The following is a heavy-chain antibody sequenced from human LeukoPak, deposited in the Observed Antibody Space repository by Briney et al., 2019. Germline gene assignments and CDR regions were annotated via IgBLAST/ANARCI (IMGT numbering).Heavy chain of an antibody. J-gene: IGHJ1*01. CDR1: GFTVSSNF. D-gene: IGHD3-22*01. CDR2: ISGSGGST. CDR3: AKDLYYYDSSGPEYFQH. Sequence: PGGSLRLSCAASGFTVSSNFMSWVRQAPGKGLEWVSAISGSGGSTYYADSVKGRFTISRDNSKNTLYLQMNSLRAEDTAVYYCAKDLYYYDSSGPEYFQHWGQGTLVTVSS. V-gene: IGHV3-23*01.